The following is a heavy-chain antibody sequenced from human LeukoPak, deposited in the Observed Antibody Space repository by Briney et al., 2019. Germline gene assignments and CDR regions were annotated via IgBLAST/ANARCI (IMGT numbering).Heavy chain of an antibody. CDR1: GASISGHY. CDR2: IHTSGSP. D-gene: IGHD2-21*01. V-gene: IGHV4-4*07. CDR3: ARQRLDGDILGFDW. J-gene: IGHJ4*02. Sequence: SETLPLTCNVSGASISGHYWSWIRHPAGKSLEWIGRIHTSGSPTYNPSLSSRVTMSVDTSKGQFSLTMNSLTAADTAIYYCARQRLDGDILGFDWWGQGTLVTVSS.